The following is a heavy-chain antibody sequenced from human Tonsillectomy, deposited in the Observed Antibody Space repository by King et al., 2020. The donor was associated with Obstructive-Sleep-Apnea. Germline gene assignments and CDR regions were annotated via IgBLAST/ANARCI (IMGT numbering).Heavy chain of an antibody. J-gene: IGHJ3*01. Sequence: VQLVESGGGLVQPGGSLRLSCAASGITFSSYSMNWVRQAPGKGLEWVSYIRSSTSTIYYAYSVKGRFTIARDNAKNSLYLQMNSLGAEDTAVYYCATGGPDAFDFWGRGTMVTVSS. CDR2: IRSSTSTI. V-gene: IGHV3-48*04. CDR3: ATGGPDAFDF. D-gene: IGHD3-16*01. CDR1: GITFSSYS.